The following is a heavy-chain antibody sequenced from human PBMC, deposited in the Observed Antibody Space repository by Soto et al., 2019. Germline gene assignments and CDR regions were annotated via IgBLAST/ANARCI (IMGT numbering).Heavy chain of an antibody. Sequence: GSLRLSCSASGFTFSSYAMHWVRQAPGKGLEYVSAISSNGGNTYYADSVKGRFTISRENSKNTLYLQMSSLRAEDTAVYYCARGVILTCDRPRGPYSWFDPWGQGTLVTVSS. CDR3: ARGVILTCDRPRGPYSWFDP. V-gene: IGHV3-64D*08. D-gene: IGHD3-3*01. CDR2: ISSNGGNT. J-gene: IGHJ5*02. CDR1: GFTFSSYA.